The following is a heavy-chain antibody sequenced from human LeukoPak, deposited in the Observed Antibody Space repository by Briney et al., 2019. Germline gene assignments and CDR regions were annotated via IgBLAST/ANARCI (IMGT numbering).Heavy chain of an antibody. D-gene: IGHD3-3*01. J-gene: IGHJ4*02. Sequence: PSETLCLACAVYGVSFSGYYWSWIRQPPGRGLEWIGEINHSGSTNYNPSLKSRVTISVDTSKNQFSLKLSSVTAADTAVYYCARAYYDFWSGYQFDYWGQGTLVTVSS. CDR3: ARAYYDFWSGYQFDY. CDR1: GVSFSGYY. CDR2: INHSGST. V-gene: IGHV4-34*01.